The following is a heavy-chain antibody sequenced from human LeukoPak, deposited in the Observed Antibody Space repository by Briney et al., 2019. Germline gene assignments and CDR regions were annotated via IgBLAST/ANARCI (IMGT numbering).Heavy chain of an antibody. Sequence: PGGSLRLSCAASGFTFDDYAMHWVRQAPGKGLEWVSGISWNSGSIGYADSVKGRFTISRDNAKNSLYLQMNSLRAEDTAVYYCAKVTSYYYMDVWGKGTTVTVSS. J-gene: IGHJ6*03. CDR3: AKVTSYYYMDV. V-gene: IGHV3-9*01. CDR1: GFTFDDYA. CDR2: ISWNSGSI.